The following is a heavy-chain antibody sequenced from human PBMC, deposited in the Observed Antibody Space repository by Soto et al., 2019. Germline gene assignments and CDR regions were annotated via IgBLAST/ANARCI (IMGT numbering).Heavy chain of an antibody. V-gene: IGHV1-18*01. D-gene: IGHD2-15*01. Sequence: GASVKVSCKASGYTFITYGMSWVRQAPGQGLDWMGWISTYNGDTKYADKLQGRVTMTTDTTTSTAYMELRSLRSDDTAVYYCARDRSRVYCSGGSCPTPYNWFDPWGQGTLVTVSS. J-gene: IGHJ5*02. CDR1: GYTFITYG. CDR2: ISTYNGDT. CDR3: ARDRSRVYCSGGSCPTPYNWFDP.